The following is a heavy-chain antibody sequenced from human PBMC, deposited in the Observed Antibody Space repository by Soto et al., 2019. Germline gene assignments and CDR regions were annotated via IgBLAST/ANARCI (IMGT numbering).Heavy chain of an antibody. J-gene: IGHJ5*02. D-gene: IGHD4-4*01. V-gene: IGHV4-34*01. CDR3: ARVTTGNWFDP. CDR2: INHSGST. Sequence: SETLSLTCAVYGGSFSGYYWSWIRQPPGKGLEWIGEINHSGSTNYNPSLKSRVTISVDTSKNQFSLKLSSVTAADTAVYYCARVTTGNWFDPWGQGTLVTVPQ. CDR1: GGSFSGYY.